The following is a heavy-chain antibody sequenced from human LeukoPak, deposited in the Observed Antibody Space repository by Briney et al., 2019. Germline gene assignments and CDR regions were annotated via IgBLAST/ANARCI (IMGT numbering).Heavy chain of an antibody. CDR2: INWNGGST. V-gene: IGHV3-20*04. D-gene: IGHD2-15*01. CDR3: ARVGSEEGYYFDY. Sequence: AGGSLRLSCAASGFTFDDYGMSWVRQVPGKGLEWVSGINWNGGSTGYAGSVKGRLTISRDNAKNSLYLQMNSLRAEDTALYYCARVGSEEGYYFDYWGQGTLVTVSS. J-gene: IGHJ4*02. CDR1: GFTFDDYG.